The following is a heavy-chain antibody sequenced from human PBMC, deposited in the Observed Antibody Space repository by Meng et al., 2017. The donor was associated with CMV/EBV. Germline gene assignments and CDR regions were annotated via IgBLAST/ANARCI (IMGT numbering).Heavy chain of an antibody. CDR1: GFTFSSYG. J-gene: IGHJ4*02. V-gene: IGHV3-30*02. D-gene: IGHD6-19*01. CDR3: AKDYWLGWYAEYYFDY. CDR2: IRYDGSNK. Sequence: LSLTCAASGFTFSSYGMHWVRQAPGKGLEWVAFIRYDGSNKYYADSVKGRFTISRDNSKNTPYLQMNSLRAEDTAVYYCAKDYWLGWYAEYYFDYWGQGTLVTVSS.